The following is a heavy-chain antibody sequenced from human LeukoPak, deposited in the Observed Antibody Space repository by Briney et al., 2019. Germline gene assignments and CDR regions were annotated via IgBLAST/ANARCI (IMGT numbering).Heavy chain of an antibody. Sequence: PGGSLRLSCAASGFTFSDYYMSWIRQAPGKGLECVSYISSSGNTTYHADSVKGRFTISRDNAKNSLYLQMNSLRAEDTAVYYCAKLAVAENTVVWGQGTMVTVSS. J-gene: IGHJ3*01. CDR1: GFTFSDYY. D-gene: IGHD6-19*01. CDR2: ISSSGNTT. V-gene: IGHV3-11*04. CDR3: AKLAVAENTVV.